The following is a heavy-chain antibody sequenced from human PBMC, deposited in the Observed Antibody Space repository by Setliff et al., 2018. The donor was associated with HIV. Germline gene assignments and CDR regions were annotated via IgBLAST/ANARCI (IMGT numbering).Heavy chain of an antibody. Sequence: GGSLRLSCAASGFTFSSYSMHWVRQAPGKGLEWVAVIWYDGSNKYYADSVKGRFTVSRDNSKNTLFLQMNSLRAEDTAVYYCARDQEWLVEVEGDALHIWGQGTMVTVSS. V-gene: IGHV3-33*01. CDR2: IWYDGSNK. CDR1: GFTFSSYS. CDR3: ARDQEWLVEVEGDALHI. J-gene: IGHJ3*02. D-gene: IGHD6-19*01.